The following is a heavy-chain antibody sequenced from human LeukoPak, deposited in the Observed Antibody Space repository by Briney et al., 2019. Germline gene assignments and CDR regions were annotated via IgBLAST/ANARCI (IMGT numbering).Heavy chain of an antibody. D-gene: IGHD2-2*01. J-gene: IGHJ6*02. CDR1: GGSFSGYY. V-gene: IGHV4-34*01. CDR2: INHSGST. CDR3: ARLKFCSSTSCSYYYYGMDV. Sequence: SETLSLTCAVYGGSFSGYYWSWIRQPPGKGLEWIGEINHSGSTNYNPSLKSRVTISVDTSKNQFSLKLSSVTAADTAVYYCARLKFCSSTSCSYYYYGMDVWGQGTTVTVSS.